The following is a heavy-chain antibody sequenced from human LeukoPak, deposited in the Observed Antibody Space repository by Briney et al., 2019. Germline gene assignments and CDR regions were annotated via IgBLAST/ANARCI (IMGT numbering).Heavy chain of an antibody. V-gene: IGHV3-23*01. D-gene: IGHD3-16*01. CDR1: GFSFGNYA. J-gene: IGHJ4*02. Sequence: GGSLRLSCATSGFSFGNYAMNWVRQAPGKGLEWVSGISASGGTTYYADSVRGRFTISRDNSKNTLFLQVNSLRAEDTAIYYCAKASWGGVTTTYFGSWGQGTLVTVSS. CDR2: ISASGGTT. CDR3: AKASWGGVTTTYFGS.